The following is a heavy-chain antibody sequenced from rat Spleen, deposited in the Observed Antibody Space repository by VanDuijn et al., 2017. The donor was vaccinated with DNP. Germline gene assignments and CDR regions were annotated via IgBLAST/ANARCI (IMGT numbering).Heavy chain of an antibody. CDR2: IGSDGYAP. J-gene: IGHJ3*01. Sequence: EVQLVESGGGLVQPGRSLKLSCAASGFSFSDYYMAWVRQAPTKGLEWVAYIGSDGYAPYYGDSVKGRFTISRDNAKSTLYLQMNSLRSEDMATYYCARRGDGYPFAYWGQGTLVTVSS. CDR3: ARRGDGYPFAY. V-gene: IGHV5-22*01. D-gene: IGHD1-4*01. CDR1: GFSFSDYY.